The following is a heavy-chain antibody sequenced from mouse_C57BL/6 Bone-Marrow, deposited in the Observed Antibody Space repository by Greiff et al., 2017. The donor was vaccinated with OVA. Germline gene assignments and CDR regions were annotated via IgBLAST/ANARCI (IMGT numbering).Heavy chain of an antibody. CDR2: INSDGGST. V-gene: IGHV5-2*01. CDR3: ARPETAEVAFAY. J-gene: IGHJ3*01. CDR1: EYDFPSYA. D-gene: IGHD3-2*02. Sequence: EVQLMESGGGLVQPGESLKLSCASYEYDFPSYAMSWVRKTPEKRLELVAAINSDGGSTYYPDTMERRFTISRDNTKKTLYLQMSSLRSEDTALYYCARPETAEVAFAYWGQGTLVTVSA.